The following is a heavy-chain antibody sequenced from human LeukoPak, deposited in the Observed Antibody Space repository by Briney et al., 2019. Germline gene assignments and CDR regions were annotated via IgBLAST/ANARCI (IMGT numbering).Heavy chain of an antibody. J-gene: IGHJ4*02. CDR1: GYTFTGYY. CDR3: ARTVLGYCSSTSCSLVLDY. V-gene: IGHV1-2*02. D-gene: IGHD2-2*01. CDR2: INPNSGGT. Sequence: ASVKVSCKASGYTFTGYYMHWVRQAPGQGLGWMGWINPNSGGTNYAQKFQGRVTMTRDTSISTAYMELSRLRSDDTAVYYCARTVLGYCSSTSCSLVLDYWGQGTLVTVSS.